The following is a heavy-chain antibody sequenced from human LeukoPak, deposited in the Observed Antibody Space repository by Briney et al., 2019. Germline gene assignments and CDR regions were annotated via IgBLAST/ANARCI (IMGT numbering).Heavy chain of an antibody. J-gene: IGHJ4*02. CDR2: ISGSGGST. Sequence: GGSLRLSCAASGFTFSSYAMSWVRQAPGKGLEWVSAISGSGGSTYYADSMKGRFTISRDNSKNTLYLQMNSLRAEDTAVYYCASARLVIIPRFDYWGQGTLITVPS. CDR1: GFTFSSYA. CDR3: ASARLVIIPRFDY. V-gene: IGHV3-23*01. D-gene: IGHD3-9*01.